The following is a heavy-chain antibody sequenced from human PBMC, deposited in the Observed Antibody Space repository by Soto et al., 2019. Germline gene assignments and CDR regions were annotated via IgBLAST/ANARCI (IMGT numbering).Heavy chain of an antibody. CDR3: AHRHVTRYFDY. J-gene: IGHJ4*02. CDR2: IYWDDDK. CDR1: GFSLSTSGVG. D-gene: IGHD3-3*01. V-gene: IGHV2-5*02. Sequence: QITLKESGPTLVKPTQTLTLTCTFSGFSLSTSGVGVGWIRQPPGKALEWLALIYWDDDKRYSPSLKSRLTITKDTAKNQVVLTMTNMDPVDPATYYCAHRHVTRYFDYWGQGTLVTVSS.